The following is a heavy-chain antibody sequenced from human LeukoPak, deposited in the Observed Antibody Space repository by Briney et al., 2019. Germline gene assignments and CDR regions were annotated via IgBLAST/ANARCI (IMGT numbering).Heavy chain of an antibody. CDR2: IYTSGST. CDR1: GGSISSYY. Sequence: PSETLSLTCTVSGGSISSYYWSWIRQPAGKGLEWIGRIYTSGSTNYNPSLKSRVTMSVDTSKNQFSLKLSSVTAADTAVYYCARSRRELHTMTFDYWGQGTLVTVSS. V-gene: IGHV4-4*07. D-gene: IGHD1-26*01. CDR3: ARSRRELHTMTFDY. J-gene: IGHJ4*02.